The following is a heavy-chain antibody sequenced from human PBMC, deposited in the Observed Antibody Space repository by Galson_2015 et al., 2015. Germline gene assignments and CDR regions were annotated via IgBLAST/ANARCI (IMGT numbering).Heavy chain of an antibody. CDR3: ARGAMSVGGTFDP. D-gene: IGHD1-26*01. V-gene: IGHV3-33*01. CDR1: GFTFSSYG. CDR2: IWYDGSNK. Sequence: SLRLSCAASGFTFSSYGMHWVRQAPGKGLEWVTTIWYDGSNKYYTDSVKGRFTISRDNSKDTLYLQMNNLRAEDTAIYYCARGAMSVGGTFDPLGQGTLVTVSS. J-gene: IGHJ5*02.